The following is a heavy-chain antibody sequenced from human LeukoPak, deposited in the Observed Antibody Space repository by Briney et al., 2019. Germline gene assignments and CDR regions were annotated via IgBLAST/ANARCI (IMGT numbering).Heavy chain of an antibody. D-gene: IGHD5-12*01. CDR3: ARATWSWNGMDV. CDR1: GFTFSSYA. CDR2: ISYDGSNK. J-gene: IGHJ6*02. Sequence: GRSLRLSCAASGFTFSSYAMHWVRQAPGKGLEWVAVISYDGSNKYYADSVKGRFTISRDNSKNTLYLQMNSLRAEDTAVYYCARATWSWNGMDVWGQGTTVTVSS. V-gene: IGHV3-30-3*01.